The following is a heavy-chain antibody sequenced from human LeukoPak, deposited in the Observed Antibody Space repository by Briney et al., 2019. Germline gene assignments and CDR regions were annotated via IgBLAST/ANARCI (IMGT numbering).Heavy chain of an antibody. Sequence: GGSLRLSCAASGFTFSSYGMHWVRQAPGKRLEWVAVIWYDGSNKYYADSVKGRFTISRDNSKNTLYLQMNSLRAEDTAVYYYARDPALRFLEWLDVYYYYGMDVWGQGTTVTVSS. CDR2: IWYDGSNK. CDR3: ARDPALRFLEWLDVYYYYGMDV. V-gene: IGHV3-33*01. CDR1: GFTFSSYG. D-gene: IGHD3-3*01. J-gene: IGHJ6*02.